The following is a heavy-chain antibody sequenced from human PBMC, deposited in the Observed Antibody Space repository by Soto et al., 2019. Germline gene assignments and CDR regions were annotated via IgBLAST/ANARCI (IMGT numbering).Heavy chain of an antibody. V-gene: IGHV1-69*01. CDR2: IIPIFGTA. Sequence: QVQLVQSGAEVKKPGSSVKVSCKASGGTFSSYAISGVRQGPGQGLEWMGGIIPIFGTANYAQKFQGRVTITADESTSTAYMELSSLRSEDTDVYYCAREGASGSHIGYWGQGTLVTASS. CDR1: GGTFSSYA. CDR3: AREGASGSHIGY. D-gene: IGHD3-22*01. J-gene: IGHJ4*02.